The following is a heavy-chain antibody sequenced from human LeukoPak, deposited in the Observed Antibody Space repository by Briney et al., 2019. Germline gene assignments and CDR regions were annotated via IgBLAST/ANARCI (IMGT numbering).Heavy chain of an antibody. CDR1: GYTFTSYG. CDR3: ARDGHRRYHYDSSGREDAFDI. J-gene: IGHJ3*02. V-gene: IGHV1-18*01. Sequence: GASVKISCKASGYTFTSYGISWVRQAPGQGLEWMGWISAYNGYTNYAQKLQGRVTMTTDTSTSTAYMELRSLRSDDTAVYYCARDGHRRYHYDSSGREDAFDIWGQGTVVTVSS. D-gene: IGHD3-22*01. CDR2: ISAYNGYT.